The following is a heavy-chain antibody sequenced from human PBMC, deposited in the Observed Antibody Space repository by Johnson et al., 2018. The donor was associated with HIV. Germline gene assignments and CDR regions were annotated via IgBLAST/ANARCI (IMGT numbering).Heavy chain of an antibody. CDR2: IWHDGSNK. J-gene: IGHJ3*01. V-gene: IGHV3-33*06. Sequence: QVQLVESGGGVVQPGRSLRLSCAASGFTFNNYGMHWVRQAPGKGLEWVAVIWHDGSNKFYLDSVKGRFTISRDNSQNTLYLYMGSLRVEDAGVYYCAKDVGDGYNRWGAFELWGQGTMVTVSS. D-gene: IGHD5-24*01. CDR3: AKDVGDGYNRWGAFEL. CDR1: GFTFNNYG.